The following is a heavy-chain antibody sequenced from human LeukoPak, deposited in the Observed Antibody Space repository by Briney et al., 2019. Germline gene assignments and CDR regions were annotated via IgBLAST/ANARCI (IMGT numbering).Heavy chain of an antibody. D-gene: IGHD2-15*01. V-gene: IGHV3-13*04. CDR2: IGTGGDT. J-gene: IGHJ3*02. CDR3: AKEIDTLGTNAFDI. CDR1: GFTFSSYD. Sequence: GGSLRLSCAASGFTFSSYDMHWVRQATGKGLEWVSSIGTGGDTYYPGSVKGRFTISRENGKNSLYLQMDSLRTEDTAFYYCAKEIDTLGTNAFDIWGQGTMVTVSS.